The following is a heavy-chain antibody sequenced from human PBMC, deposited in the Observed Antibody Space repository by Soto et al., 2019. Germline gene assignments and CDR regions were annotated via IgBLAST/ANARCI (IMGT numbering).Heavy chain of an antibody. CDR2: IYWDDDK. V-gene: IGHV2-5*02. Sequence: SGPTVVNPTQTLTLTCTFSGFSLSTSGVCVCWIRQPPGKALEWLALIYWDDDKRYSPSLKSRLTITKDTSKNQVVLTTTNMDPVDTATYYCAHSSDFWSGYYERLLNWFDPWGQGTLVTVSS. CDR3: AHSSDFWSGYYERLLNWFDP. D-gene: IGHD3-3*01. J-gene: IGHJ5*02. CDR1: GFSLSTSGVC.